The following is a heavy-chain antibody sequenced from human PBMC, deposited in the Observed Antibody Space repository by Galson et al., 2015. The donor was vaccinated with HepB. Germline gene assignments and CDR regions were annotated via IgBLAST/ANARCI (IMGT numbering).Heavy chain of an antibody. CDR3: ARREYDFWSGYRTHWFDP. CDR1: GGTFSSYA. CDR2: IIPIFGTA. V-gene: IGHV1-69*06. D-gene: IGHD3-3*01. Sequence: SCKASGGTFSSYAISWVRQARGQGLEWMGGIIPIFGTANYAQKFQGRVTITADKSTSTAYMELSSLRSEDTAVYYCARREYDFWSGYRTHWFDPWGQGTLVTVSS. J-gene: IGHJ5*02.